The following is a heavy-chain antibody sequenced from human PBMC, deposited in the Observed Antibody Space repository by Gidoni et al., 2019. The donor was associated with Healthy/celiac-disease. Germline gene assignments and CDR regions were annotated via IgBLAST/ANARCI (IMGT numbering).Heavy chain of an antibody. CDR3: ASGDRFLEWLSSAVFDY. CDR2: IIPIFGTA. J-gene: IGHJ4*02. D-gene: IGHD3-3*01. V-gene: IGHV1-69*01. CDR1: GGTFSSYA. Sequence: QVQLVQSGAEVKKPGSSVKVSCKASGGTFSSYAISWVRQAPGQGLEWMGGIIPIFGTANYAQKFQGRVTITADESTSTAYMELSSLRSEDTAVYYCASGDRFLEWLSSAVFDYWGQGTLVTVSS.